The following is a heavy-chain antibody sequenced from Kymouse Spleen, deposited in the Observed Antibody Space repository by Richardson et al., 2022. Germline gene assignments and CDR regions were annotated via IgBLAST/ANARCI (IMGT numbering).Heavy chain of an antibody. CDR1: GYTFTGYY. CDR2: INPNSGGT. CDR3: ARGLLWFGELL*RTTLTT. J-gene: IGHJ4*02. V-gene: IGHV1-2*04. Sequence: QVQLVQSGAEVKKPGASVKVSCKASGYTFTGYYMHWVRQAPGQGLEWMGWINPNSGGTNYAQKFQGWVTMTRDTSISTAYMELSRLRSDDTAVYYCARGLLWFGELL*RTTLTTGAREPWSPSPQ. D-gene: IGHD3-10*01.